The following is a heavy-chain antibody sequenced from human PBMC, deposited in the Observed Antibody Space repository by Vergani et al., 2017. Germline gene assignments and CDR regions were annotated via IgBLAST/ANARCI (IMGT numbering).Heavy chain of an antibody. D-gene: IGHD3-22*01. CDR1: GGSISSYY. Sequence: QVQLQESGPGLVKPSESLFLTCTVSGGSISSYYWSWIRQPPGKGLEWIGYIYHSGSTYYNPSLKSRVTISVDRSKNQFSLKLSSVTAADTAVYYCARGAGSIGWFDPWGQGILVTVSS. CDR2: IYHSGST. V-gene: IGHV4-59*12. CDR3: ARGAGSIGWFDP. J-gene: IGHJ5*02.